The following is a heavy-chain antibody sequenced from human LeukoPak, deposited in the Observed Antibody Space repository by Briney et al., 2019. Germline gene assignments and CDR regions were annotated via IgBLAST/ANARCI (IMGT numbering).Heavy chain of an antibody. J-gene: IGHJ4*02. CDR1: GFTLGGYW. CDR3: ARESSSWGDY. V-gene: IGHV3-7*04. Sequence: GGSLRLSCAASGFTLGGYWMSWVRQAPGKGLEWVANIKQDGSQKYYVDSVKGRFTISRDNAKNSLYLQMNSLRAEDTAVYYCARESSSWGDYWGQGTLVTVSS. D-gene: IGHD6-13*01. CDR2: IKQDGSQK.